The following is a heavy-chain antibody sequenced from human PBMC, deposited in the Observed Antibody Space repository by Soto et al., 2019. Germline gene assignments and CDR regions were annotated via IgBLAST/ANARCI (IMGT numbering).Heavy chain of an antibody. D-gene: IGHD1-26*01. Sequence: EVQLVESGGGLVQPGGSLTLSCATSGFTFSGSTIHWVRQASGKGLEWVGRTRSKTYSYATAYAASVNGSFTISRDDSQSTAYLQMNSLKTEDTAVYYCARDYTGSYFWGQGTLVTVSS. V-gene: IGHV3-73*02. J-gene: IGHJ4*02. CDR1: GFTFSGST. CDR3: ARDYTGSYF. CDR2: TRSKTYSYAT.